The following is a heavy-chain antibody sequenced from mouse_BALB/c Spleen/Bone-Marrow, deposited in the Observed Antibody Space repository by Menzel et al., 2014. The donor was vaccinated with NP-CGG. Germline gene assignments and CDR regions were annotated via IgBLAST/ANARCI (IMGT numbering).Heavy chain of an antibody. CDR1: GYAFSVYW. V-gene: IGHV1-80*01. J-gene: IGHJ2*01. CDR3: ARGFDY. Sequence: VHLVESGAELVRPGSSVKISCKASGYAFSVYWMNWVKQRPGQGLEWIGQIYPGDGDTNYNGKFKGRATLTADKSSSTAYMQLSSLTSEDSAVYYCARGFDYWGQGTTLTVSS. CDR2: IYPGDGDT.